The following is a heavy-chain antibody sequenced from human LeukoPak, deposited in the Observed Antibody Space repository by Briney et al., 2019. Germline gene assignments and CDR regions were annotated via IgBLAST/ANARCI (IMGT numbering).Heavy chain of an antibody. Sequence: GGSLRLSCAASGFTFSSYGMHWVRQAPGKGLEWVSSISSSSSYIYYADSVKGRFTISRDNAKNSLYLQMNSLRAEDTAVYYCARGLRNGLDYWGQGTLVTVSS. CDR3: ARGLRNGLDY. CDR1: GFTFSSYG. J-gene: IGHJ4*02. D-gene: IGHD5-12*01. CDR2: ISSSSSYI. V-gene: IGHV3-21*01.